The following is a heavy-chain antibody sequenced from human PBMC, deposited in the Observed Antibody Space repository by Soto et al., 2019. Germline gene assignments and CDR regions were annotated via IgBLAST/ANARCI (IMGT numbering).Heavy chain of an antibody. J-gene: IGHJ4*02. D-gene: IGHD3-10*01. CDR1: GVTFTSYA. V-gene: IGHV3-23*01. Sequence: GGSLRLSCAASGVTFTSYAMTWVRQVPGGGRQWVSSISKSGDSTYYADSVKGRFTTSRDNSKNTLYLQMNSLRAEYTAIYYCAKGSFGFDYWGQGTLVTVSS. CDR3: AKGSFGFDY. CDR2: ISKSGDST.